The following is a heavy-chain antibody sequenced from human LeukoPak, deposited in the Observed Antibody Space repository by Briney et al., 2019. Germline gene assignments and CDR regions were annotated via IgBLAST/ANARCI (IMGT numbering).Heavy chain of an antibody. CDR1: GFTFSDYY. V-gene: IGHV3-11*06. CDR3: ARAVAGTGDAFDI. Sequence: GGSLRLSCAASGFTFSDYYMSWIRQAPGKGLEWVSYISSSSSYTNYADSVKGRFTISRDDAKDSLYLQMNSLRAEDTAVYYCARAVAGTGDAFDIWGQGTMVTVSS. J-gene: IGHJ3*02. CDR2: ISSSSSYT. D-gene: IGHD6-19*01.